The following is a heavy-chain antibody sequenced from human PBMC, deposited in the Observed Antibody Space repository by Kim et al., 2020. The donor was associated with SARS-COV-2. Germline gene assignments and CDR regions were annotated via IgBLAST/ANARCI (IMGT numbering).Heavy chain of an antibody. Sequence: SGPTLVKPTQTLTLTCTFSGFSLNTNGVGVAWIRQPPGKALEWLALMYWDDSERFSPSLRTRLSITKDTSKNQVVLTMTNVDPLDTATYFCARQRTWFGELSSNRYFDSWGQGTLVTVSS. CDR1: GFSLNTNGVG. CDR2: MYWDDSE. D-gene: IGHD3-10*01. CDR3: ARQRTWFGELSSNRYFDS. J-gene: IGHJ4*02. V-gene: IGHV2-5*02.